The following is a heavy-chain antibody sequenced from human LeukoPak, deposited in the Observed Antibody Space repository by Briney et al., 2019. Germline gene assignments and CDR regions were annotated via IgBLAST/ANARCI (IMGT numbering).Heavy chain of an antibody. Sequence: ASVKVSCKTSGYTFSSYTITWVRQAPGQGLQWMGWINTNTGNPTYAQGFTGRFVFSLDTSVSTAYLQISSLKAEDTAVYYCARDEWYSSGWYAFWGQGTLVTVSS. CDR1: GYTFSSYT. CDR3: ARDEWYSSGWYAF. J-gene: IGHJ4*02. CDR2: INTNTGNP. D-gene: IGHD6-19*01. V-gene: IGHV7-4-1*02.